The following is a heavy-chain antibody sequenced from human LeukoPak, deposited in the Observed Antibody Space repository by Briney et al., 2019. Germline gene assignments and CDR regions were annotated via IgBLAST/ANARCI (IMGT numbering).Heavy chain of an antibody. CDR2: IYYSGST. D-gene: IGHD2-15*01. V-gene: IGHV4-30-4*08. CDR3: ARESDIPMFDY. J-gene: IGHJ4*02. CDR1: GGSISSGDYY. Sequence: SQTLSLTCTVSGGSISSGDYYWSWIRQPPGKGLEWIGYIYYSGSTYYNPSLKSRVTISVDTSKNQFSLQLSSVTAAGTAVYYCARESDIPMFDYWGQGTLVTVSS.